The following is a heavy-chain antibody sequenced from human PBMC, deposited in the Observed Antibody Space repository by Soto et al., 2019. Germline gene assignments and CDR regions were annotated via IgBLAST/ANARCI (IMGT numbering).Heavy chain of an antibody. CDR3: ARQSGYYYYSLDV. CDR2: IYYSGVT. Sequence: SETLCLTCTVAGGTISTYSLGWIRQPPGKGLEWIGCIYYSGVTNYNPSLKSRVTISVDTPKNQLSLKLNSVTAADTAVYYCARQSGYYYYSLDVWGQGTTVTVSS. V-gene: IGHV4-59*01. CDR1: GGTISTYS. J-gene: IGHJ6*02.